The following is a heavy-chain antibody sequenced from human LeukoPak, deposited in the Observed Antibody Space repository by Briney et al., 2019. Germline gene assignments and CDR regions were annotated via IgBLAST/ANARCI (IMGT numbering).Heavy chain of an antibody. Sequence: GSLRLSCEVSGFSVTRHYLSWIRQPPGKGLEWTGTIYYTGRTYYNPSLESRLTISVDTSKNQFSLKLTSVTAADTAIYYCAQSLGSGNWIGNWFDPWGQGTLVTVSS. V-gene: IGHV4-59*04. D-gene: IGHD1-1*01. J-gene: IGHJ5*02. CDR3: AQSLGSGNWIGNWFDP. CDR2: IYYTGRT. CDR1: GFSVTRHY.